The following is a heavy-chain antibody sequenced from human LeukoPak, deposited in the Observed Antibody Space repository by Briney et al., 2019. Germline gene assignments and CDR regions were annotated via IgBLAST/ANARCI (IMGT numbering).Heavy chain of an antibody. Sequence: PGGSLRLSCAASGFTFSSYSMNWVRQAPGKGLEWVSSISSSSSYIYYADSVKGRFTISRDNAQNSLYLQMNSLRAEDTAVYYCARDGDMAAAGPRLDYWGQGTLVTVSS. D-gene: IGHD6-13*01. CDR3: ARDGDMAAAGPRLDY. V-gene: IGHV3-21*01. J-gene: IGHJ4*02. CDR1: GFTFSSYS. CDR2: ISSSSSYI.